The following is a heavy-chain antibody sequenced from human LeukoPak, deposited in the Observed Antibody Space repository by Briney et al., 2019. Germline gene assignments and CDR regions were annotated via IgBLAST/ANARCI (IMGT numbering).Heavy chain of an antibody. CDR1: GFTFTSSA. J-gene: IGHJ6*02. V-gene: IGHV1-58*01. D-gene: IGHD6-19*01. CDR3: ARDSVAVADLSYYYGMDV. Sequence: GASVKVSCKASGFTFTSSAVQWVRQARGQRLEWIGWIVVGSGNTNYAQKFQERVTITRDMSTSTAYMELSSLRSEDTAVYYCARDSVAVADLSYYYGMDVWGQGTTVTVSS. CDR2: IVVGSGNT.